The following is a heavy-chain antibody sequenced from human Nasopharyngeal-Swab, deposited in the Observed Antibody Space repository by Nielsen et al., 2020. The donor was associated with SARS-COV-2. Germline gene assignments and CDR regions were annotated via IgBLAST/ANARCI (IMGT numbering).Heavy chain of an antibody. V-gene: IGHV4-59*01. CDR3: ARGLTGYRAEYFRH. Sequence: SETLSLTCTVSGGSISSYYWSWIRQPPGKGLEWIGYIYYSGSTNYNPSLKSRVTISVDTSKNQFSLKLSSVTAADTAVYYCARGLTGYRAEYFRHWGQGTLVTVSS. D-gene: IGHD3-9*01. CDR2: IYYSGST. J-gene: IGHJ1*01. CDR1: GGSISSYY.